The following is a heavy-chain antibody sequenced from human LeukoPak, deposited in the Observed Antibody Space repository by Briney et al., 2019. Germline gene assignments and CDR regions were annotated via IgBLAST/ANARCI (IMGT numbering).Heavy chain of an antibody. CDR3: ARDLGLWFGEEGGY. D-gene: IGHD3-10*01. CDR1: GFTVSSNY. J-gene: IGHJ4*02. Sequence: GGSLRPSCAASGFTVSSNYMSWVRQAPGKGLEWVSVIYSGGSTYYADSVKGRFTISRDNSKNTLYLQMNSLRAEDTAVYYCARDLGLWFGEEGGYWGQGTLVTVSS. V-gene: IGHV3-53*01. CDR2: IYSGGST.